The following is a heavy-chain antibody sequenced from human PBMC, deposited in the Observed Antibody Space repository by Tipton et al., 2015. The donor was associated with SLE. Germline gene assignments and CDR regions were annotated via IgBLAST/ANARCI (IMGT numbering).Heavy chain of an antibody. CDR1: GGSISSYY. D-gene: IGHD4-11*01. J-gene: IGHJ6*02. CDR2: IYTSGST. V-gene: IGHV4-4*07. Sequence: LTCSVPGGSISSYYWSWIRQPAGKGLEWIGRIYTSGSTNYNPSLKSRVTMSVDTSKNQFSLKLSSVTAADTAVYYCARDLASNHPLYYYGMDVWGQGTTVTVSS. CDR3: ARDLASNHPLYYYGMDV.